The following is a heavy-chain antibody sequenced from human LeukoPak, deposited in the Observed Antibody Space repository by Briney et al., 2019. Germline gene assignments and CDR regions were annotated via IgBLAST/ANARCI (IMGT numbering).Heavy chain of an antibody. V-gene: IGHV1-8*01. Sequence: ASVKVSCKASGYTFTSYDINWVRQATGQGLEWMGWMNPNSGDTGYAQTFQGRVTMTRDTSISTAYMELSRLRSDDTAVYYCARGYLWGSYRHPFDYWGQGTLVTVSS. CDR1: GYTFTSYD. CDR3: ARGYLWGSYRHPFDY. CDR2: MNPNSGDT. D-gene: IGHD3-16*02. J-gene: IGHJ4*02.